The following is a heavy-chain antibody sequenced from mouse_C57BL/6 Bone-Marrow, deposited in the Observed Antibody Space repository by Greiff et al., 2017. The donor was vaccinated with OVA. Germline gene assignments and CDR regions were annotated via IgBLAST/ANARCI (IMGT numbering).Heavy chain of an antibody. CDR1: GYTFTSYW. CDR3: ASAVFAY. V-gene: IGHV1-50*01. Sequence: QVQLQQPGAELVKPGASVKLSCKASGYTFTSYWMQWVKQRPGQGLEWIGEIDPSDSYTNYNQKFKGKATLTVDTSSSTVYMQLNSLTSEDSAVYYCASAVFAYWGQGTLVTVSA. J-gene: IGHJ3*01. CDR2: IDPSDSYT.